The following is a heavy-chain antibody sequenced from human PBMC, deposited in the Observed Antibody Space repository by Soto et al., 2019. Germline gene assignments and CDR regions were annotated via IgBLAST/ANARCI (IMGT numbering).Heavy chain of an antibody. CDR3: ARTAEGDTPRTHCYFDL. Sequence: EVQLVETGGALIQPGGSLRLSCAASGFPVNATYLSWVRQAPGKGLEWLSVLYADGSTYYIDSVKGRFRISRDSSKNTRYLHMDSLRADNTALYFCARTAEGDTPRTHCYFDLWGRGTLVTVSS. V-gene: IGHV3-53*02. J-gene: IGHJ2*01. D-gene: IGHD5-18*01. CDR1: GFPVNATY. CDR2: LYADGST.